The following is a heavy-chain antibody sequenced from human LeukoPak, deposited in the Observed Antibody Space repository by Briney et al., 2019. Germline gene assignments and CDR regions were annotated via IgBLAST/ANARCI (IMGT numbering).Heavy chain of an antibody. J-gene: IGHJ4*02. V-gene: IGHV4-38-2*01. Sequence: LRLSCAASGFTFSDYYMSWIRQPPGKGLEWIGSIYYSGSTYYNPSLKSRVTISVDTSKNQFSLKLSSVTAADTAVYYCARWYSSGWYGGDYWGQGTLVTVSS. D-gene: IGHD6-19*01. CDR3: ARWYSSGWYGGDY. CDR2: IYYSGST. CDR1: GFTFSDYY.